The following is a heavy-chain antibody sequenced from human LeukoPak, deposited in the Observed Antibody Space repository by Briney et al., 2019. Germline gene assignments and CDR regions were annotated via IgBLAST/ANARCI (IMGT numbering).Heavy chain of an antibody. CDR2: INPSGGST. CDR3: ARDGRYCGSTSCRLNWFDP. CDR1: GYTFTTYY. Sequence: ASVKVSCKASGYTFTTYYMHWVRQAPGQGLEWMGIINPSGGSTSYAQKFQGRVTMTRDTSTSTIYVELSSLGSEDTAVYYCARDGRYCGSTSCRLNWFDPWGQGTLVTVSS. D-gene: IGHD2-2*01. V-gene: IGHV1-46*01. J-gene: IGHJ5*02.